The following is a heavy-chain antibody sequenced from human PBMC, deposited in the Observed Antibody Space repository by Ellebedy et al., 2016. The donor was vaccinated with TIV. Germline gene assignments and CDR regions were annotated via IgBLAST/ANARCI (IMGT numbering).Heavy chain of an antibody. J-gene: IGHJ4*02. CDR3: ARGLGFGEFDY. Sequence: GESLKISCAASGFTFSSYGMHWVRQAPGKGLEWVAVIWYDGSNKYYADSVKGRFTISRDNSKNTLYLQMNSLRAEDTAVYYCARGLGFGEFDYWGQGTLVTVSS. V-gene: IGHV3-33*08. CDR2: IWYDGSNK. D-gene: IGHD3-10*01. CDR1: GFTFSSYG.